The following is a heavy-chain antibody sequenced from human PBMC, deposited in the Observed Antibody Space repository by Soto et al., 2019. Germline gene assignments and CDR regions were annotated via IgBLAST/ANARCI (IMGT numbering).Heavy chain of an antibody. CDR2: IFHSRSI. J-gene: IGHJ3*01. D-gene: IGHD1-26*01. CDR1: GGSISTSVW. CDR3: ATRSTTQDVFEV. Sequence: QVQLQESGPGLVKPSGTLSLTCAVSGGSISTSVWCPWVRQPPGKGLEWIGEIFHSRSINYNPSLQNRVTISADSSQSQFSLKLTSLTAADTALYYCATRSTTQDVFEVWGQGTMVTVSS. V-gene: IGHV4-4*02.